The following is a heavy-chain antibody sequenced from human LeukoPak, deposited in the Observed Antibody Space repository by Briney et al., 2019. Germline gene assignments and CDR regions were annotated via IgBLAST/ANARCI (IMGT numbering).Heavy chain of an antibody. J-gene: IGHJ4*02. CDR3: ARDSHRESYYDSSGYYLDLDY. Sequence: ASVKVSCKASGGTFSSYAISWVRQAPGQGLEWMGWISAYNGNTNYAQKLQGRVTMTTDTSTSTAYMELRSLRPDDTAVYYCARDSHRESYYDSSGYYLDLDYWGQGTLVTVSS. D-gene: IGHD3-22*01. V-gene: IGHV1-18*01. CDR2: ISAYNGNT. CDR1: GGTFSSYA.